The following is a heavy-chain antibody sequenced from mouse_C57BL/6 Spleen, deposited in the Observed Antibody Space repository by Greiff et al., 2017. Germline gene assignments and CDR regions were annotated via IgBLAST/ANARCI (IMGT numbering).Heavy chain of an antibody. V-gene: IGHV3-6*01. J-gene: IGHJ2*01. Sequence: EVKLVESGPGLVKPSQSLSLTCSVTGYSITSGYYWNWIRQFPGNKLEWMGYISYDGSNNYNPSLKNRISITRDTSKNQFFLKLNSVTNEDTATYYCARGDDYYGSSAYFDYWGQGTTLTVSS. CDR3: ARGDDYYGSSAYFDY. D-gene: IGHD1-1*01. CDR1: GYSITSGYY. CDR2: ISYDGSN.